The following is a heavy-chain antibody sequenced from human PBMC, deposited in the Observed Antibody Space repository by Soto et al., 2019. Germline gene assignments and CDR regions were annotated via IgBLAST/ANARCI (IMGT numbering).Heavy chain of an antibody. V-gene: IGHV1-69*13. J-gene: IGHJ6*02. D-gene: IGHD3-16*01. CDR2: IIPIFGTA. CDR1: GGTFSSYA. Sequence: ASVKVSCKASGGTFSSYAISWVRQAPGQGLEWMGGIIPIFGTANYAQKFQGRVTITADESTSTAYMELSSLRSEDTAVYYCARHKRGSSAYMGGDYYYYGMDVWGQGTTVTVSS. CDR3: ARHKRGSSAYMGGDYYYYGMDV.